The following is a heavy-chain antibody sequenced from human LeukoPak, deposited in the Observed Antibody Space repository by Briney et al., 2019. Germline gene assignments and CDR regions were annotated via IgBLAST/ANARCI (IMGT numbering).Heavy chain of an antibody. J-gene: IGHJ3*02. CDR2: TRNKANSYTT. CDR1: GFTISDHY. V-gene: IGHV3-72*01. CDR3: ARGYGRDAFDT. D-gene: IGHD3-16*01. Sequence: GGSLRLSCAASGFTISDHYMDWVRQAPGKGLEWVGRTRNKANSYTTEYAASVKGRFTISRDDSKDSLYLQMNSLKTEDTAVYYCARGYGRDAFDTWGQGTMVTVSS.